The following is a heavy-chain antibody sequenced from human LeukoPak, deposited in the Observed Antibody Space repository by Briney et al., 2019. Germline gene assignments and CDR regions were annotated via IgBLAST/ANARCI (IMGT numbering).Heavy chain of an antibody. CDR2: ISYDGSNK. V-gene: IGHV3-30*18. CDR3: AKDPPSGFDY. CDR1: GFTFSTYG. J-gene: IGHJ4*02. Sequence: GGSLRLSCAASGFTFSTYGMHWVRQAPGKGLEWVAVISYDGSNKYYADSVKGRFTISRDNSKNTLYLQMNSLRAEDTAVYYCAKDPPSGFDYWGQGTLVTVSS. D-gene: IGHD3-10*01.